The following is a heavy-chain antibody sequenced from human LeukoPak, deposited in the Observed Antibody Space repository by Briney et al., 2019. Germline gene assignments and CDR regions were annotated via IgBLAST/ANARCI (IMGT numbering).Heavy chain of an antibody. CDR1: GYTFTDYY. D-gene: IGHD5-24*01. CDR3: ARIWRRDGYNYLDY. CDR2: INPNSGGT. V-gene: IGHV1-2*06. Sequence: GASVKVSFKASGYTFTDYYIHWVRQAPGQGLEWMGRINPNSGGTNYAQKFQGRVTMTRDTSISTAYMELSRVRYDDTAVYYCARIWRRDGYNYLDYWGQGTLVTVSS. J-gene: IGHJ4*02.